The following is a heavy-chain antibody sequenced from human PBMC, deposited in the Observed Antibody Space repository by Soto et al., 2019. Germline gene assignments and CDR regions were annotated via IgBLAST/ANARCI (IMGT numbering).Heavy chain of an antibody. V-gene: IGHV1-69*02. Sequence: SVKVSCKASGGTFSSYTISWVRQAPGQGLERMGRIIPILGIANYAQKFQGRVTITADKSTSTAYMELSSLRSEDTAVYYCARGINQLPYYFDYWGQGTLVTVSS. CDR2: IIPILGIA. CDR1: GGTFSSYT. J-gene: IGHJ4*02. D-gene: IGHD2-2*01. CDR3: ARGINQLPYYFDY.